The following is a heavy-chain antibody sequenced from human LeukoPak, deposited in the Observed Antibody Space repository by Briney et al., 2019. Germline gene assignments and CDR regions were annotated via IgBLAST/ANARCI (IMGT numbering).Heavy chain of an antibody. J-gene: IGHJ4*02. D-gene: IGHD5-24*01. CDR3: ARGKRLQLRGRTYLPDY. Sequence: KPSETLSLTCAVYGGSFSGYYWSWIRRPPGKGLEWIGEINHSGSTNYNPSLKSRVTISVDTSKNQFSLKLSSVTAADTAVYYCARGKRLQLRGRTYLPDYWGQGTLVTVSS. CDR2: INHSGST. V-gene: IGHV4-34*01. CDR1: GGSFSGYY.